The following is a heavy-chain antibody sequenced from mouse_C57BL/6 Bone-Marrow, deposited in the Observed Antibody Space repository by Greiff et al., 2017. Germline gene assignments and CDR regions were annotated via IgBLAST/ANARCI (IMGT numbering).Heavy chain of an antibody. V-gene: IGHV14-4*01. Sequence: VHVKQSGAELVRPGASVKLSCTASGFNIKDDYMHWVKQRPEQGLEWIGWIDPENGDTEYASKFQGKATITADTTTTTAYLQLSSLTSEDTAVYYCTTYSGSRPWYFYVWGTGTTVTVSS. CDR3: TTYSGSRPWYFYV. D-gene: IGHD1-1*01. J-gene: IGHJ1*03. CDR1: GFNIKDDY. CDR2: IDPENGDT.